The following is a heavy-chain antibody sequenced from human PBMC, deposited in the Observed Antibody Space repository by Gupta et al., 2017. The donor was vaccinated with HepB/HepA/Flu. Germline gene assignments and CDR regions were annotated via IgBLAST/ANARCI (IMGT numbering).Heavy chain of an antibody. CDR2: ISASGDRT. CDR3: AKGGGWLYYFDY. D-gene: IGHD6-19*01. V-gene: IGHV3-23*01. CDR1: GFTFSTFA. J-gene: IGHJ4*02. Sequence: EVQLLESGGGVVQTGGSLSLACAASGFTFSTFAMTWVRQAPGKGLEWVSAISASGDRTDYADSVKGRFTISRDNSRKTLYLEVNNLRAEDTAVFYCAKGGGWLYYFDYWGQGTLVTVSS.